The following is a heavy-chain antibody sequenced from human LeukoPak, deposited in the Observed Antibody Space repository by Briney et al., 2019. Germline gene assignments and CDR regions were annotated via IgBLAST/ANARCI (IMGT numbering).Heavy chain of an antibody. CDR3: ARDLHGGSSSDY. CDR1: GFTFNNFG. D-gene: IGHD4-23*01. CDR2: MGYEGIHK. J-gene: IGHJ4*02. V-gene: IGHV3-30*02. Sequence: PGGSLRPSCAASGFTFNNFGMHWVRQAPGKGLEWVAFMGYEGIHKYYADSVKGRFTISKDNSNATLHLQINSLRPEDTAVYYGARDLHGGSSSDYGGQGTLVTVSS.